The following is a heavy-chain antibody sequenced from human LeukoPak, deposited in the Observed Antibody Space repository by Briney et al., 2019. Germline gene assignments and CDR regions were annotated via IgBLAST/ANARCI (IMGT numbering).Heavy chain of an antibody. CDR1: GFTFSSYE. D-gene: IGHD3-10*01. CDR2: ISGSGSTK. J-gene: IGHJ4*02. V-gene: IGHV3-48*03. CDR3: ARDVYYGSGKFDY. Sequence: GGSLRLSCTASGFTFSSYEMNWVRQAPGKGLEWVSYISGSGSTKNYADSVKGRFTTARDNTKNSLYLQMNSLRAEDTAVYYCARDVYYGSGKFDYWGQGTLVTVSS.